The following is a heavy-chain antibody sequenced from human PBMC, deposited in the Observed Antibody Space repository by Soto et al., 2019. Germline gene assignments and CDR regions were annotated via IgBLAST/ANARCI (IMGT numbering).Heavy chain of an antibody. CDR2: IFYSGNT. J-gene: IGHJ5*02. CDR1: GGSVSSTNYY. V-gene: IGHV4-61*01. CDR3: APGSGSYTFDP. Sequence: SETLSLTCTVSGGSVSSTNYYWNWIRQPPGKGLEWIGYIFYSGNTNYNPSLKSRVTISVDTSKNQFSLKLSSVTAADTAVYYCAPGSGSYTFDPWGQGTLVTVSS. D-gene: IGHD1-26*01.